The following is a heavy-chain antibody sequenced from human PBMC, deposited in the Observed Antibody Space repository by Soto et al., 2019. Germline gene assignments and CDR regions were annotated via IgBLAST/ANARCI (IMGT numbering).Heavy chain of an antibody. J-gene: IGHJ3*02. CDR3: VKDKKYDILSAWDALDI. CDR1: GFTFSNYA. D-gene: IGHD3-9*01. CDR2: ISGGGGGT. Sequence: VQESGGDLAQPGGSLRLSCAASGFTFSNYAMTWVRQAPGKGLEWVAAISGGGGGTYYADPVKGRFTISRDNSKNTLHLKMNNLRAEDTAIYYCVKDKKYDILSAWDALDIWGHGTLVTVSS. V-gene: IGHV3-23*01.